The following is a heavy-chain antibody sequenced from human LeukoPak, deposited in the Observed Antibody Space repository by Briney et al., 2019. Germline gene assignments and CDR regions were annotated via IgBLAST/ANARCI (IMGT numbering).Heavy chain of an antibody. V-gene: IGHV3-48*03. CDR3: ATPGSGTFYSVPNFDY. Sequence: GGSLRLSCAASGFTFSSYEMNWVRQAPGKGLEWVSYISSSGRTIYYADSVKGRFTISRDNSQSALYLQMNSLRPEDTAVYYCATPGSGTFYSVPNFDYWGQGTLVTVSS. CDR2: ISSSGRTI. J-gene: IGHJ4*02. D-gene: IGHD3-10*01. CDR1: GFTFSSYE.